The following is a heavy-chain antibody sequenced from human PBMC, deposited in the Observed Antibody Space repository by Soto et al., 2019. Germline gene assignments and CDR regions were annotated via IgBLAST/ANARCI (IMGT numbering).Heavy chain of an antibody. J-gene: IGHJ5*02. CDR1: GYSFTNND. CDR2: MNPGSGDT. D-gene: IGHD3-16*01. CDR3: ARMETFGSLNWFDP. V-gene: IGHV1-8*01. Sequence: ASVKVSCKASGYSFTNNDVSWVRQATGQGLEWMGWMNPGSGDTGYAQESQGRVTMTRDIPIATAYMELSSLRSDDTAIYYCARMETFGSLNWFDPWGQGTLVTVSS.